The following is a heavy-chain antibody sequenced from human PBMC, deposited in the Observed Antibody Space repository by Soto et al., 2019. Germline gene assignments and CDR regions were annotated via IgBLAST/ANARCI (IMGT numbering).Heavy chain of an antibody. J-gene: IGHJ4*02. CDR1: GCSITSYY. Sequence: SETLSLTRTFSGCSITSYYWSWIPPPPGKGLEWIGNIYYSGSTNYNPSLKSRVTISVDTSKNQFSLRLRSVTAADTAVYYCARRRAVGGAWIFDYWGQGTLVTVSS. V-gene: IGHV4-59*01. CDR2: IYYSGST. D-gene: IGHD1-1*01. CDR3: ARRRAVGGAWIFDY.